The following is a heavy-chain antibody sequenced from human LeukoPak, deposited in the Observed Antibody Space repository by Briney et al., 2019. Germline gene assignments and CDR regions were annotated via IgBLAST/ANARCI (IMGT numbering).Heavy chain of an antibody. CDR2: ISSSGSTI. D-gene: IGHD1-20*01. V-gene: IGHV3-48*03. CDR1: GFTFSSYE. J-gene: IGHJ6*02. CDR3: ARLSNWNLYYYYYYGMDV. Sequence: GGSLRLSCAASGFTFSSYEMNWVRQAPGKGLEWVSYISSSGSTIYYADSVKGRFTISRDNAKNSLYLQMSSLRAEDTAVYYCARLSNWNLYYYYYYGMDVWGQGTTVTVSS.